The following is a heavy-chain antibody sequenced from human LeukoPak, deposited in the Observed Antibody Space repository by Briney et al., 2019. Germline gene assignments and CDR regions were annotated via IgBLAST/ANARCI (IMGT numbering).Heavy chain of an antibody. CDR1: GGTFSSYT. CDR3: ARGYDSSSWYVRPRAPQQPTSPFDY. D-gene: IGHD6-13*01. Sequence: ASVKVSCKASGGTFSSYTISWVRQAPGQGLEWMGIINPSGGSTTYAQKFQGRVTMTRDTSTNTVYMELSSLRSEDTAVYYCARGYDSSSWYVRPRAPQQPTSPFDYWGQGTLVTVSS. CDR2: INPSGGST. V-gene: IGHV1-46*01. J-gene: IGHJ4*02.